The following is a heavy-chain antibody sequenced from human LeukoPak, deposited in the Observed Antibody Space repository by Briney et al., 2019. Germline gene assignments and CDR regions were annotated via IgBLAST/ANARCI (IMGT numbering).Heavy chain of an antibody. J-gene: IGHJ4*02. CDR1: GGSIRSSYYY. D-gene: IGHD6-19*01. CDR3: ARGPQQWLRRSGYYFDY. V-gene: IGHV4-39*07. CDR2: IYDSGST. Sequence: PSETLSLTCTVSGGSIRSSYYYWGWIRQPPGKGLEWIGSIYDSGSTYYNPSLKSRVTISVDTSKNQFSLKLSSVTAADTAVYYCARGPQQWLRRSGYYFDYWGQGTLVTVSS.